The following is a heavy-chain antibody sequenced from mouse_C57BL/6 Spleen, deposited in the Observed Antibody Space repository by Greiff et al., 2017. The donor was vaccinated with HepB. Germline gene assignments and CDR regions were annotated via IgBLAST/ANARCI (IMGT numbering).Heavy chain of an antibody. CDR1: GYTFTSYW. CDR3: ARNVYYGNYHFDY. Sequence: VQLQQPGAELVKPGASVKMSCKASGYTFTSYWITWVKQRPGQGLEWIGDIYPGSGSTNYNEKFKSKATLTVDTSSSTAYMQLSSLTSEDSAVYYCARNVYYGNYHFDYWGQGTTLTVSS. V-gene: IGHV1-55*01. CDR2: IYPGSGST. J-gene: IGHJ2*01. D-gene: IGHD2-1*01.